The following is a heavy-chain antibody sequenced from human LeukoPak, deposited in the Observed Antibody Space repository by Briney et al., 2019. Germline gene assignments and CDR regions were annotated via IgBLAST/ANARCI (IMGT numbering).Heavy chain of an antibody. Sequence: SQTLSLTRAVSGGSVSSNDHYWSWSRQPPGKSPGWIGYIYYSGRTFYNPSLKTRGAIAVDTSKNQFSLRLSSVSAADTALYYCARASYDTVGGDYFDFWGQGILVTVSS. CDR3: ARASYDTVGGDYFDF. CDR1: GGSVSSNDHY. V-gene: IGHV4-30-4*08. D-gene: IGHD3-9*01. J-gene: IGHJ4*02. CDR2: IYYSGRT.